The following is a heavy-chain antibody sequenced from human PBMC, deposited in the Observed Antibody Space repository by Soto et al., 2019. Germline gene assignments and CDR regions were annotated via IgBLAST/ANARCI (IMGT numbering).Heavy chain of an antibody. CDR2: INHSGST. V-gene: IGHV4-34*01. Sequence: SETLSLTCAVYGGSFSGYYWSWIRRHPGKGLEWIGEINHSGSTNYNPSLKSRVTISVDTSKNQFSLTLSSVTAADTAGYYCAITNYDFWSGLTVYGMDVWGQGTTVTVSS. CDR1: GGSFSGYY. J-gene: IGHJ6*02. CDR3: AITNYDFWSGLTVYGMDV. D-gene: IGHD3-3*01.